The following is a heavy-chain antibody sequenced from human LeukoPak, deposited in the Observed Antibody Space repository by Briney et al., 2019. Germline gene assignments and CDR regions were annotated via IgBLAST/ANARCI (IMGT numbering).Heavy chain of an antibody. Sequence: GGSLRLSCAASGFTVSSNYMSWVRQAPGKGLGWVSVIYSGGSTYYADSVKGRFTISRDNSKNTLYLQMNSLRAEDTAVYHCARVPPSRAHIAAAGTIGMDVWGQGTTVTVSS. J-gene: IGHJ6*02. D-gene: IGHD6-13*01. V-gene: IGHV3-66*01. CDR2: IYSGGST. CDR1: GFTVSSNY. CDR3: ARVPPSRAHIAAAGTIGMDV.